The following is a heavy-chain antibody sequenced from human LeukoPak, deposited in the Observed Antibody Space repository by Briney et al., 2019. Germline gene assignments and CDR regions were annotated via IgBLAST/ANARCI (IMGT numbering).Heavy chain of an antibody. CDR2: LSGSGGST. CDR1: GFAFRSYA. D-gene: IGHD4-17*01. V-gene: IGHV3-23*01. CDR3: AKDNGDYGFDY. Sequence: GGSLRLSCAASGFAFRSYAMSWVRQAPGKGLEWVSALSGSGGSTYYADSVKGRFTISRDNSKNPLYLQMSSLRAEDTAVYYCAKDNGDYGFDYWGQGTLATVSS. J-gene: IGHJ4*02.